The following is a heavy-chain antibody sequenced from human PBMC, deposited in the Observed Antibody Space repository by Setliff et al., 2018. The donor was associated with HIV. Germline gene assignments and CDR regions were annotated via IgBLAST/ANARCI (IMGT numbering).Heavy chain of an antibody. J-gene: IGHJ2*01. D-gene: IGHD1-26*01. CDR1: GFTFSAHW. CDR3: ARGGSYSPGDY. Sequence: GSLRLSCAASGFTFSAHWMHWVRQAPGKGLVWVSRIKSDGSSTDYADSVRGRFTISRDNAKNTLYLEMNSLRAEDTAVYYCARGGSYSPGDYWGRGTLVTVSS. CDR2: IKSDGSST. V-gene: IGHV3-74*01.